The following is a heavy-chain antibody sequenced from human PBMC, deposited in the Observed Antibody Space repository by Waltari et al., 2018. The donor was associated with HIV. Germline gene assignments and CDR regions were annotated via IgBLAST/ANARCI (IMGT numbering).Heavy chain of an antibody. J-gene: IGHJ4*02. D-gene: IGHD5-12*01. Sequence: QLQLQESGPGLVKPSETLSLTCTVSGGSISSSSYYWGWIRQPPGKGLEWIGSIYYSGSTYYNPSLKSRVTISVDTSKNQFSLKLSSVTAADTAVYYCARHERWLRYFDYWGQGTLVTVSS. CDR2: IYYSGST. CDR3: ARHERWLRYFDY. CDR1: GGSISSSSYY. V-gene: IGHV4-39*01.